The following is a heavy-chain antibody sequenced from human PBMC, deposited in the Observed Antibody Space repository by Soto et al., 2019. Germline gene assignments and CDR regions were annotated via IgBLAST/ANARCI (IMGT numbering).Heavy chain of an antibody. CDR2: ISSNSAYI. CDR3: AKFPRGNYEPS. Sequence: GGSLRHSCAASGFTFRSFTMNWVRQAPGKGLEWVSTISSNSAYIYYTDALRGRFTISRDNAKNTLYLQMNSLRTEDTAIYYCAKFPRGNYEPSWGQGTLVTV. V-gene: IGHV3-21*01. CDR1: GFTFRSFT. D-gene: IGHD3-3*01. J-gene: IGHJ5*02.